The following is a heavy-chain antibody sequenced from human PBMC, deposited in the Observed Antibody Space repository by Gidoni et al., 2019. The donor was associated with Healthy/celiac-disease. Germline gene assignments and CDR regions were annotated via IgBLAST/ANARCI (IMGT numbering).Heavy chain of an antibody. CDR3: ARDVYDSSGYRTYNWFDP. D-gene: IGHD3-22*01. J-gene: IGHJ5*02. V-gene: IGHV3-7*03. CDR2: IKQDGSEK. Sequence: EVQLVESGGGLVQPGGSLRLSCAASGFTFSSYWMSWVRQAPGQGLEWVANIKQDGSEKYYVDSVKGRVTISRDNVKNSLYLQMNSLRAEDTAVYYCARDVYDSSGYRTYNWFDPWGQGTLVTVSS. CDR1: GFTFSSYW.